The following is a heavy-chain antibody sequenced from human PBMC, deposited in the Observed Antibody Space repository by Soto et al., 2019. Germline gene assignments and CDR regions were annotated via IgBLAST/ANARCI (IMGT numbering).Heavy chain of an antibody. CDR2: ISSRSDI. J-gene: IGHJ6*02. Sequence: PGGSLRLSCVGSGFIFSNYSINWFRQAPGKGLEWVSSISSRSDIYYAESVKGRFTISRDNAKNSVSLQMNSLRAEDTAVYYCAREYTAWPLAYGLDVWGQGTTVTVSS. CDR3: AREYTAWPLAYGLDV. CDR1: GFIFSNYS. D-gene: IGHD2-2*02. V-gene: IGHV3-21*01.